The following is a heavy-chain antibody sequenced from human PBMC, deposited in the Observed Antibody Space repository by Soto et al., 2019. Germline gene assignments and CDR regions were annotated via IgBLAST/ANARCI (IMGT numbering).Heavy chain of an antibody. CDR2: IYYSGST. D-gene: IGHD3-16*01. V-gene: IGHV4-31*03. CDR3: ASGSMWGAPIDV. Sequence: QVQLQESGPGLVKPSQTLSLTCTVSGGSISSGGYYWSWIRQHPGKGLEWIGYIYYSGSTFYNPSLNCRFTISVDTSKNLCSLKLSSVTAADTAVYYCASGSMWGAPIDVWCQGTTVTVSS. J-gene: IGHJ6*02. CDR1: GGSISSGGYY.